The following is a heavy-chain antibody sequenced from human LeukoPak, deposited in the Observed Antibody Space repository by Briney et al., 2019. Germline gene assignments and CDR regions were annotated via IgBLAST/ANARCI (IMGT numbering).Heavy chain of an antibody. CDR3: ATRVDYGDYVGDYYYYGMDV. V-gene: IGHV1-69*13. CDR2: IIPIFGTA. CDR1: GGTISSYA. D-gene: IGHD4-17*01. J-gene: IGHJ6*02. Sequence: ASVKVSCKASGGTISSYAISWVRQAPGQGLEWMGGIIPIFGTANYAQKFQGRVTITADESTSTAYMELSSLRSEDTAVYYCATRVDYGDYVGDYYYYGMDVWGQGTTVTVSS.